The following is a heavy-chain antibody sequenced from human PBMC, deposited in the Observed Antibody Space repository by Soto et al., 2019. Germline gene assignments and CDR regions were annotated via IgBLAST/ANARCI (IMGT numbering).Heavy chain of an antibody. D-gene: IGHD4-17*01. Sequence: SETLSLTCTVSGGSISSGDYYWSWIRQPPGKGLEWIGYIYYSGSTYYNPSLKSRVTISVDTSKNQFSLKLSSVTAADTAVYYCAGSTVTTAPALGYWGQGTLVTVSS. V-gene: IGHV4-30-4*01. CDR2: IYYSGST. CDR3: AGSTVTTAPALGY. CDR1: GGSISSGDYY. J-gene: IGHJ4*02.